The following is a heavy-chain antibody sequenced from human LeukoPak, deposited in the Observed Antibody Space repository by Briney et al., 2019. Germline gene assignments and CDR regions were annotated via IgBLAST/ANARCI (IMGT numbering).Heavy chain of an antibody. Sequence: PGGSLRLSCAASGFTFSNYWMSWVRQTPGKGLEWVSYISSSSSTIYYADSVKGRFTISRDNAKNSLYLQMNSLRAEDTAVYYCARVRYYYDSSGSNYFDYWGQGTLVTVSS. CDR2: ISSSSSTI. V-gene: IGHV3-48*01. CDR3: ARVRYYYDSSGSNYFDY. J-gene: IGHJ4*02. CDR1: GFTFSNYW. D-gene: IGHD3-22*01.